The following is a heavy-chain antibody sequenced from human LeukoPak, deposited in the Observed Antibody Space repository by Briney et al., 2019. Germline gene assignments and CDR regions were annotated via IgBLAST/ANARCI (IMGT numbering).Heavy chain of an antibody. CDR1: GFTFDDYA. Sequence: GGSLRLSCAAPGFTFDDYAMHWVRQAPGKGLEWVSGISWNSGSIGYADSVKGRFTISRDNAKNSLYLQMNSLRAEDTALYYCAREWNGYDYVGEDYWGQGTLVTVSS. J-gene: IGHJ4*02. CDR2: ISWNSGSI. CDR3: AREWNGYDYVGEDY. D-gene: IGHD5-12*01. V-gene: IGHV3-9*01.